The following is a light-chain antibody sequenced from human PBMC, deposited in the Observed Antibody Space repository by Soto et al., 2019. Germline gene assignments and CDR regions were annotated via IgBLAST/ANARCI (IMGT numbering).Light chain of an antibody. Sequence: DIVMTQSPDSLAVSLGERATINCKSSQSVLYTPNNKNYLAWYRHKPGQPPKLLISWASTRESGVPDRFSGSGSATDFALTISSLQAEDVAVYYCQQYYNTPYTFGQGTKLEIK. CDR3: QQYYNTPYT. CDR1: QSVLYTPNNKNY. J-gene: IGKJ2*01. V-gene: IGKV4-1*01. CDR2: WAS.